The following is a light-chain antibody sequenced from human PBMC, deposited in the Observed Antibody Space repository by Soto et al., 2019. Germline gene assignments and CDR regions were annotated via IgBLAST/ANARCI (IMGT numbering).Light chain of an antibody. CDR3: QQYNKWALT. V-gene: IGKV3D-15*01. Sequence: IVMTQSPATLSVSPGEGATLSCRASETISRDLAWYQQKPGQSPRLLIFGAFTRATGVPVRFSGSGSGTEFTLTVSSLQSEDVAVYFCQQYNKWALTFGGGTRVEIK. CDR1: ETISRD. J-gene: IGKJ4*01. CDR2: GAF.